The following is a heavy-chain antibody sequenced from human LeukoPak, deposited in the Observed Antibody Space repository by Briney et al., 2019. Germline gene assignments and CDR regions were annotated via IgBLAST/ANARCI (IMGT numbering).Heavy chain of an antibody. Sequence: GGSLRLSCAASGFTFSSYSMNWGCKAQGQGLELVSSVCSSSRYVYYAESVKGRFTISRDNAKNSLYLQMNSLRVDDTAVYYCAKDLQWLVWRYYYGMDVWGQGTTVTVSS. CDR1: GFTFSSYS. D-gene: IGHD6-19*01. CDR2: VCSSSRYV. V-gene: IGHV3-21*01. CDR3: AKDLQWLVWRYYYGMDV. J-gene: IGHJ6*02.